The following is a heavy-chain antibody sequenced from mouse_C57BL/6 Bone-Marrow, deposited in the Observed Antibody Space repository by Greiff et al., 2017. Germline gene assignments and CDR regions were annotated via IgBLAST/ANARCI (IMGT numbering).Heavy chain of an antibody. CDR2: IDPSDSET. V-gene: IGHV1-52*01. CDR3: ATPRTPRPAMDY. D-gene: IGHD2-12*01. Sequence: QVHVKQPGAELVRPGSSVKLSCKASGYTFTSYWMHWVKQRPIQGLEWIGNIDPSDSETHYNQKFNDKATLTVDKSSTTAYMQLSSLPSEDSAVYYCATPRTPRPAMDYWGQGTSVTVSS. CDR1: GYTFTSYW. J-gene: IGHJ4*01.